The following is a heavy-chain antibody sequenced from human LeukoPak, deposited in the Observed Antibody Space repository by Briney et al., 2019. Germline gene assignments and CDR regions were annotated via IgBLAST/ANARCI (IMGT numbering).Heavy chain of an antibody. CDR2: IYYSGST. CDR1: GGSISSSSYY. Sequence: SETLSLTCTVSGGSISSSSYYWGCIRQPPGKGLECIGSIYYSGSTYYNPSLKSRVTISVDTSKNQFSLKLSSVTAADTAVYYCARELDCSSTSCPFDYWGQGTLVTVSS. V-gene: IGHV4-39*07. J-gene: IGHJ4*02. D-gene: IGHD2-2*01. CDR3: ARELDCSSTSCPFDY.